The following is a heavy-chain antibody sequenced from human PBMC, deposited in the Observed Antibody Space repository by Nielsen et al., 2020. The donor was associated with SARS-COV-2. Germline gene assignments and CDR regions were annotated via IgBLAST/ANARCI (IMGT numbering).Heavy chain of an antibody. CDR1: GYTLTELS. J-gene: IGHJ5*02. CDR3: ATYSAYYGSGSYGNQFDP. D-gene: IGHD3-10*01. V-gene: IGHV1-24*01. Sequence: ASVKVSRKVSGYTLTELSMHWVRQAPGKGLEWMGGFDPEDGETIYAQKFRGRVTMTEDTSTDTAYMELSSLRSEDTAVYYCATYSAYYGSGSYGNQFDPWGQGTLVTVSS. CDR2: FDPEDGET.